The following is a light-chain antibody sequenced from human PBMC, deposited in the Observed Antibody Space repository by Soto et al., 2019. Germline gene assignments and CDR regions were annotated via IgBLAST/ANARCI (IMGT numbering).Light chain of an antibody. J-gene: IGKJ2*01. V-gene: IGKV3-20*01. CDR3: QQYGGSMYT. CDR2: GAS. Sequence: EIVLTQSPANLSLSPGERATISCRASQSVTSSYLAWYQHKPGQAPRLLIYGASNRATGIPGRFSGSGSGTDLTLTISRLEPEDFAVYYCQQYGGSMYTFGQGTKLEI. CDR1: QSVTSSY.